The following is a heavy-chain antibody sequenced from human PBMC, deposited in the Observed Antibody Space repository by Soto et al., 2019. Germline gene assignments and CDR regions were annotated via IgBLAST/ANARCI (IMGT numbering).Heavy chain of an antibody. J-gene: IGHJ6*02. CDR3: ARDRGDTVVVPVARAGMDV. D-gene: IGHD2-2*01. V-gene: IGHV1-18*01. CDR2: ISAYNGNT. CDR1: GYTFTSYG. Sequence: ASVKVSCKASGYTFTSYGISCVRQAPGQGLEWMGWISAYNGNTNYAQKLQGRVTMTTDTSTSTAYMELRSLRSDDTAVYYCARDRGDTVVVPVARAGMDVWGQGTTVTVSS.